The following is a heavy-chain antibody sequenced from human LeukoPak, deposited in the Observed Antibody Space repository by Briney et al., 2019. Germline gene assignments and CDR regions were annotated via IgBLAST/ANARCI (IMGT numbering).Heavy chain of an antibody. CDR1: GFTFSSYS. V-gene: IGHV3-21*01. J-gene: IGHJ5*02. CDR3: ARDVMAHYYDSSGLLP. D-gene: IGHD3-22*01. CDR2: ISSSSSYI. Sequence: GGSLRLSCAASGFTFSSYSMNWVRQAPGKGLEWVSSISSSSSYIYYADSVKGRFTISRDNAKNSLYLQTNSLRAEDTAVYYCARDVMAHYYDSSGLLPWGQGTLVTVSS.